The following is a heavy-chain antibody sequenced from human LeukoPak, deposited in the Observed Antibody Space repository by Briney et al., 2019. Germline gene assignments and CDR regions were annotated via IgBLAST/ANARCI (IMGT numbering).Heavy chain of an antibody. Sequence: GASMKVSCKASGGTFSSYAISWVRQAPGQGLEWMGGIIPIFGTANYAQKFQGRVTITTDESTSTAYMELSSLRSEDTAVYYCARGLITFGGVMLYYYMDVWGKGTTVTVSS. V-gene: IGHV1-69*05. CDR1: GGTFSSYA. D-gene: IGHD3-16*01. J-gene: IGHJ6*03. CDR3: ARGLITFGGVMLYYYMDV. CDR2: IIPIFGTA.